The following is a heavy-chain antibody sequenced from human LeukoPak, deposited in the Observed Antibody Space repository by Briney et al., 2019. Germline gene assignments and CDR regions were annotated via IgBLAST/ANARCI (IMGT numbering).Heavy chain of an antibody. V-gene: IGHV1-46*01. D-gene: IGHD4-11*01. Sequence: ASVKVSCKASGYTFTSYYMHWVRQAPGQGLEWMGIINPSGGSTNYAQKFQGRVTITADKSTSTAYMELSSLGSEDTAVYYCASLTTVGGVDYWGQGTLVTVSS. CDR1: GYTFTSYY. CDR2: INPSGGST. CDR3: ASLTTVGGVDY. J-gene: IGHJ4*02.